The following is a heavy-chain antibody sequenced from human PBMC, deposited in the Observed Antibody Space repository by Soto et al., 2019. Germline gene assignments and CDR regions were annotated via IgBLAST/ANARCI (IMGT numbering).Heavy chain of an antibody. CDR2: ISPNSGGT. CDR1: GYTFTGYY. D-gene: IGHD6-19*01. Sequence: QVQLVQSGAEMMKPGASVKVSCTASGYTFTGYYIHWVRQAPGQGLEWMGWISPNSGGTKFAQKFQGRVTMTRDTSISTVYMEYSRLRSDDTAIYYCARDQTGYSSGWSSVAMDVWGQGTTVTVS. V-gene: IGHV1-2*02. J-gene: IGHJ6*02. CDR3: ARDQTGYSSGWSSVAMDV.